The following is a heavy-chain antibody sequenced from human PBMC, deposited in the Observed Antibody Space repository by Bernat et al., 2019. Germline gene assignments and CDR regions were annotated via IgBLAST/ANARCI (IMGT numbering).Heavy chain of an antibody. Sequence: EVQLVESGGGLVQPGGSLRLSCAASGFTVSSNYMSWVRQAPGKGLEWVSVIYSGGSTYYADSVKGRFTISRNNSKNTLYLQMNSVRAEDTAVYYCEIGYSYGYLDYWGQGTLVTVSS. J-gene: IGHJ4*02. CDR3: EIGYSYGYLDY. D-gene: IGHD5-18*01. CDR2: IYSGGST. CDR1: GFTVSSNY. V-gene: IGHV3-53*04.